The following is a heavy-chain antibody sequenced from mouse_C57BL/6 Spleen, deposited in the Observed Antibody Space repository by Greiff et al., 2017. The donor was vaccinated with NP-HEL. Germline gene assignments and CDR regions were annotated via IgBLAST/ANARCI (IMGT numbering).Heavy chain of an antibody. CDR3: ARGLTLYYFDY. J-gene: IGHJ2*01. V-gene: IGHV5-17*01. CDR1: GFTFSDYG. D-gene: IGHD3-1*01. CDR2: ISSGSSTI. Sequence: EVQGVESGGGLVKPGGSLKLSCAASGFTFSDYGMHWVRQAPEKGLEWVAYISSGSSTIYYADRVQGRFTISRDNAKNTLSLQMTSLRSEDTAMYYCARGLTLYYFDYWGQGTTLTVSS.